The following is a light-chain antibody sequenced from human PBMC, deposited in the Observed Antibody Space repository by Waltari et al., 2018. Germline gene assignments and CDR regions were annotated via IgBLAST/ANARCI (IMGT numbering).Light chain of an antibody. CDR3: CSYAGSSTFV. CDR1: SGYVGIYTL. CDR2: ETT. J-gene: IGLJ1*01. V-gene: IGLV2-23*01. Sequence: QSALSQPASVSGSPGQSLSISCSGTSGYVGIYTLVSWYQQHPGKAPQLLIYETTKRPSGVSDRFSGSKSGNTAYLTVSGLQAEDESDYYCCSYAGSSTFVFGSGTRVTV.